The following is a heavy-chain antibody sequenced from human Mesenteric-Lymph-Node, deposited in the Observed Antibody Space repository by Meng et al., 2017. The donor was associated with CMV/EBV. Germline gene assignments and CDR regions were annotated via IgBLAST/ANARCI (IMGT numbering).Heavy chain of an antibody. CDR2: IYSDGST. V-gene: IGHV3-66*02. CDR1: GFTFSSYA. D-gene: IGHD3-10*01. Sequence: GGSLRLSCAASGFTFSSYAMSWVRQAPGKGLEWVSIIYSDGSTFYADSVKGRFTISRDNSKNTLSLQMNSLRVEDTAVYYCARDQDGSGSDYGMDVWGQGTTVTVSS. CDR3: ARDQDGSGSDYGMDV. J-gene: IGHJ6*02.